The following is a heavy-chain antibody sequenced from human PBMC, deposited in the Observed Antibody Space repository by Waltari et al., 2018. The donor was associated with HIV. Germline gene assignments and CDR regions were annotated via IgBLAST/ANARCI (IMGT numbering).Heavy chain of an antibody. CDR2: INTNTGIP. CDR3: AKGIAVSTTYYYSAMDV. J-gene: IGHJ6*02. CDR1: GYTFTTYA. D-gene: IGHD6-19*01. V-gene: IGHV7-4-1*02. Sequence: QVQLVHAGSELKKPGASVKGSCKASGYTFTTYAMNWVRQAPGQGLEWMGWINTNTGIPTYAQGFSGRFVFSLDTSVSTAYLQISSLESEDTAVYFCAKGIAVSTTYYYSAMDVWGPGTTVAV.